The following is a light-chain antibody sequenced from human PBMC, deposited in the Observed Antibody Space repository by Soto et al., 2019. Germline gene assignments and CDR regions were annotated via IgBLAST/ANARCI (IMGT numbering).Light chain of an antibody. J-gene: IGLJ1*01. CDR3: SSYTSSSTLV. Sequence: QSALTQPASVSGSPGQSITISCTGTSSDVGGYNYVSWYQQHPAKAPKLRIYDVSNRPSGVSNRFSGSKSGNTASLTISGLQAEDEADYYCSSYTSSSTLVFGTGTKLTVL. CDR2: DVS. V-gene: IGLV2-14*01. CDR1: SSDVGGYNY.